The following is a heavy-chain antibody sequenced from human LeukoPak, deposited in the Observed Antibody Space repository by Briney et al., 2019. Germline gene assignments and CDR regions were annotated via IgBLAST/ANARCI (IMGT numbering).Heavy chain of an antibody. CDR3: ARGRATISPPRWGFDY. CDR1: GGSFSGYY. Sequence: SETLSLTCAVYGGSFSGYYWSWIRQPPGKGLEWIGEINHSGSTNYNPSLKSRITISVDTSKNQFSLKLSSVTAADTAVYYCARGRATISPPRWGFDYWGQGTLVTVSS. V-gene: IGHV4-34*01. J-gene: IGHJ4*02. CDR2: INHSGST. D-gene: IGHD5-12*01.